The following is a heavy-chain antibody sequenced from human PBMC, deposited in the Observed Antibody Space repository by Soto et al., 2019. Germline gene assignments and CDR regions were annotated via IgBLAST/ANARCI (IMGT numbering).Heavy chain of an antibody. J-gene: IGHJ5*02. CDR1: GGSISSYY. D-gene: IGHD3-10*01. CDR3: ARELFGRSVWFDP. V-gene: IGHV4-59*01. CDR2: IYYSGST. Sequence: SETLSLTCTVSGGSISSYYWSWIRQPPGKGLEWIGYIYYSGSTNYNPSLKSRVTISVDTSKNQFSLKRSSVTAADTAVYYCARELFGRSVWFDPWGQGTLVTVS.